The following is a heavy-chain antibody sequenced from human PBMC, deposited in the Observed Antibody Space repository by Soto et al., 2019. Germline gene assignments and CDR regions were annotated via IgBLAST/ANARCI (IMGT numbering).Heavy chain of an antibody. J-gene: IGHJ4*02. CDR2: IVGMSKAE. D-gene: IGHD1-26*01. V-gene: IGHV1-69*06. CDR3: AGSNKRWEFNYFFDY. Sequence: QVVLLQSGAEVKEPGSSVRLSCQVSGSTFDYFAFSWLRQAPGQGPEWLGGIVGMSKAEDYSQKFQDRVLITADTTTRTLYMELGSLTFDDTAVYYCAGSNKRWEFNYFFDYWGQGTLVTVSS. CDR1: GSTFDYFA.